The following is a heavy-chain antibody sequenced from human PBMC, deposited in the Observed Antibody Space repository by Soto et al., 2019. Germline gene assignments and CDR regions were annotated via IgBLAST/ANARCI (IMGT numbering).Heavy chain of an antibody. CDR2: FDPEDGET. CDR1: GYTLTELS. D-gene: IGHD3-22*01. CDR3: ASPGDSSGPAHFDY. V-gene: IGHV1-24*01. J-gene: IGHJ4*02. Sequence: QVQLVQSGAEVKKPGASVKVSCKVSGYTLTELSMHWVRQAPGTGLEWMGGFDPEDGETIYAQKFQGRVTMTEATSTDTAYMELSSLRSEDTAVYYCASPGDSSGPAHFDYWGQGTLVTVSS.